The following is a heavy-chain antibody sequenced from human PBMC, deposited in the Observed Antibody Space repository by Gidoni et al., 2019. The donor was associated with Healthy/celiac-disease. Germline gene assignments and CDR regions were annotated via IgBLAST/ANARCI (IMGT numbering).Heavy chain of an antibody. CDR1: GGSISSYY. CDR2: IYYSGST. J-gene: IGHJ4*02. Sequence: QVQLQESGPGLVKPSETLSLTCTVSGGSISSYYWSWIRQPPGKGLEWIGYIYYSGSTNYNPSPKSRVTISVDTSKTQSSLKLGSGTAAATAGYYCARGGVEATSRPLDYWGQGTLVTVSS. D-gene: IGHD1-26*01. CDR3: ARGGVEATSRPLDY. V-gene: IGHV4-59*01.